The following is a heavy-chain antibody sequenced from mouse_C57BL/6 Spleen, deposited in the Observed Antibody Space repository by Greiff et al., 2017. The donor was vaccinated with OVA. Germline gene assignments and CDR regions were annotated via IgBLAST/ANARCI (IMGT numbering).Heavy chain of an antibody. CDR2: IHPNSGST. CDR1: GYTFTSYW. V-gene: IGHV1-64*01. CDR3: ARSSFGMGPYFDV. D-gene: IGHD2-10*01. J-gene: IGHJ1*03. Sequence: QVQLQQSGAELVKPGASVKLSCKASGYTFTSYWMHWVKQRPGQGLEWIGMIHPNSGSTNYNEKFKSKATLTVDKSSSTAYMQLSSLTSEDSAVYYCARSSFGMGPYFDVWGTGTTVTVSS.